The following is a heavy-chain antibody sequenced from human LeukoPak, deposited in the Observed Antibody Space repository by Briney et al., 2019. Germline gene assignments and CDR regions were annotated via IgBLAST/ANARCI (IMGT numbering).Heavy chain of an antibody. Sequence: ASVKVSCKASGGTFSSYAISWVRQAPGQGLEWMGGIIPIFGTANYAQKFQGRVTITADKSTSTAYMELSSLRSEDTAVYYCARTSWVEPVFGRSWDYYHYYGMDVWGKGTTVTVSS. CDR1: GGTFSSYA. J-gene: IGHJ6*04. D-gene: IGHD3-10*02. V-gene: IGHV1-69*06. CDR2: IIPIFGTA. CDR3: ARTSWVEPVFGRSWDYYHYYGMDV.